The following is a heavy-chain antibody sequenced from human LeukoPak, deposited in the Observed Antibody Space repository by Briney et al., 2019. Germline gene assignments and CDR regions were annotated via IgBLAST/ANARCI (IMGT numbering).Heavy chain of an antibody. CDR2: ISAYNGNT. Sequence: ASVKVSCKASGYTFTSYGISWVRQAPGQGLEGMGWISAYNGNTNYAQKLQGRVTMTTDTSTSTAYMELRSLRSDDTAVYYCARSTITIFGVVITPFDYWGQGTLVTVSS. CDR1: GYTFTSYG. CDR3: ARSTITIFGVVITPFDY. J-gene: IGHJ4*02. D-gene: IGHD3-3*01. V-gene: IGHV1-18*01.